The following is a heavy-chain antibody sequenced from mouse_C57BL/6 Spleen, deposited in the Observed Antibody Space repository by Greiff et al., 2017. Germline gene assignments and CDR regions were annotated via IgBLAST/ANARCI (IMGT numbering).Heavy chain of an antibody. V-gene: IGHV1-67*01. Sequence: VHLVESGPELVRPGVSVKISCKGSGYTFTDYAMHWVKQSHAKSLEWIGVISTYYGDASYNQKFKDKATMTVDKSSSTAYMELARLTSEDSAVYYWTTYYSNWYFDVWGTGTTVTVSS. CDR1: GYTFTDYA. D-gene: IGHD2-5*01. CDR3: TTYYSNWYFDV. CDR2: ISTYYGDA. J-gene: IGHJ1*03.